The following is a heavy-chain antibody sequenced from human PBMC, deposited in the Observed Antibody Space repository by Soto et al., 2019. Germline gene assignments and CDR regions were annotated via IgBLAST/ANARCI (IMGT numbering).Heavy chain of an antibody. CDR3: ARDKGHIAARPYGMDV. D-gene: IGHD6-6*01. CDR1: GGTFSSYA. CDR2: IIPIFGTA. Sequence: SVKVSCKASGGTFSSYAISWVRQAPGQGLEWMGGIIPIFGTANYAQKFQGRVTITADESTSTAYMELSSLRSEDTAVYYCARDKGHIAARPYGMDVWGQGTTVTVSS. J-gene: IGHJ6*02. V-gene: IGHV1-69*13.